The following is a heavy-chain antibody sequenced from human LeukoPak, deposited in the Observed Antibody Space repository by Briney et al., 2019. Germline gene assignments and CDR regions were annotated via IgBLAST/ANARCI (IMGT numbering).Heavy chain of an antibody. Sequence: ASVTVSCLASGYTFTSYGISWVRQAPGQGLEWMGWISAYNGNTNYAQKLQGRVTMTTDTSTSTAYMELRSLRSDDTAVYYCARGRIFGVVTGAFDIWGQGTMVTVSS. D-gene: IGHD3-3*01. CDR3: ARGRIFGVVTGAFDI. CDR1: GYTFTSYG. V-gene: IGHV1-18*01. J-gene: IGHJ3*02. CDR2: ISAYNGNT.